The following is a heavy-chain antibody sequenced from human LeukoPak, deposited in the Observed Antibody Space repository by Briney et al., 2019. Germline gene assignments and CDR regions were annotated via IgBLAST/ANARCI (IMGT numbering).Heavy chain of an antibody. J-gene: IGHJ4*02. V-gene: IGHV4-38-2*02. CDR1: GYSISSAYY. Sequence: SETLSLTCTVSGYSISSAYYWGWIRQPPGKGLEWIGSIYHSGSTNYNPSLKSRVTISVDTSKNLFSLQLSSVTAADTAVYYCARGTSGYGYDDYWGQGTLVTVSS. D-gene: IGHD5-18*01. CDR3: ARGTSGYGYDDY. CDR2: IYHSGST.